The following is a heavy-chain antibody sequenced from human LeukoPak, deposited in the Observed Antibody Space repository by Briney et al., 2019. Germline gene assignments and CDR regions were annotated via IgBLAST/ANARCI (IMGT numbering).Heavy chain of an antibody. V-gene: IGHV3-53*01. CDR2: IYSGGST. D-gene: IGHD6-13*01. J-gene: IGHJ5*02. CDR1: GFTVSSNY. Sequence: GRSLRLSCAASGFTVSSNYMSWVRQAPGKGPEWVSVIYSGGSTYYADSVKGRFTISRDNSKNTLYLQMNSLRAEDTAVYYCARDLAGTTLGWFDPWGQGTLVTVPS. CDR3: ARDLAGTTLGWFDP.